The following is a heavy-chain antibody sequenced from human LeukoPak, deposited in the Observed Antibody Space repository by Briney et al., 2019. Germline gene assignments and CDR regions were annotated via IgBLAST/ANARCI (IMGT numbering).Heavy chain of an antibody. CDR3: ARGPAATLHFQH. Sequence: SQTLSLTCTVSGGSISSGSYSWSWIRQHPGKGLEWIGYIYHSGSTSYNPSLKSRVTMSVDTSRNQFSLRLSSVTAADTAMYYCARGPAATLHFQHWGQGTLVTVSS. CDR1: GGSISSGSYS. J-gene: IGHJ1*01. V-gene: IGHV4-31*03. D-gene: IGHD2-2*01. CDR2: IYHSGST.